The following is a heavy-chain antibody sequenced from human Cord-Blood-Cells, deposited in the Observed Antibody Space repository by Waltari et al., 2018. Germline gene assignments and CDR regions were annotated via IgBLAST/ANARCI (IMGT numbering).Heavy chain of an antibody. J-gene: IGHJ6*02. V-gene: IGHV1-69*01. D-gene: IGHD1-26*01. Sequence: QVQLVQSGAEVKKPGSSVKVSCKASGGTFSSYAISWVRQAPGQGLEWMGGIIPIFGTANYAQKFQGRVTITADESTSTAYMELSSLRSEDTAVYYCARRYSGYDYYGMDVWGQGTTVTVSS. CDR3: ARRYSGYDYYGMDV. CDR2: IIPIFGTA. CDR1: GGTFSSYA.